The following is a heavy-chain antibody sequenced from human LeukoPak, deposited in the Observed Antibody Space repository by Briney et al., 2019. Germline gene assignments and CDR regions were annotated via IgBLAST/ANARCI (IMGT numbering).Heavy chain of an antibody. CDR3: AKEHQLTGFGDF. CDR2: ISGSGGDT. Sequence: GGSLRLSCAASGFTFYNYAMSWVRQAPGKGLEWVSAISGSGGDTYYADSVKGRFTISRDNSKNTLYLQMNSLRAEDTAVYYCAKEHQLTGFGDFWGPGTLVSVSS. V-gene: IGHV3-23*01. CDR1: GFTFYNYA. D-gene: IGHD3-9*01. J-gene: IGHJ4*02.